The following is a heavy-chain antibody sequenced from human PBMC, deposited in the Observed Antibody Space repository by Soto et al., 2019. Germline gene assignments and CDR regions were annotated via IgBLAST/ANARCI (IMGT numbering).Heavy chain of an antibody. J-gene: IGHJ6*03. CDR1: GGSISSGGYY. V-gene: IGHV4-31*03. CDR3: ARVRVSSRYYMDV. CDR2: IYYSGST. Sequence: SETLSLTCTVSGGSISSGGYYWSWIRQHPGKGLEWIGYIYYSGSTYYNPSLKSRVTISVDTSKNQFSLKLSSVTAADTAVYYCARVRVSSRYYMDVWGKGTTVTVSS. D-gene: IGHD6-13*01.